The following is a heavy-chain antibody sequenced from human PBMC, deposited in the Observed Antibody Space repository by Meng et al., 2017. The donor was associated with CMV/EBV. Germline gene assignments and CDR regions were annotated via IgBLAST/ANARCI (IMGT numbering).Heavy chain of an antibody. D-gene: IGHD3-10*01. CDR2: IYPGDSDT. Sequence: CKGSGYSFTSDWIGWVRQMPGKGLEWMGIIYPGDSDTRYSPSFQGQVTISADKSISTAYLQWSSLKASDTAMYYCARRYGSGSYWFDPWGQGTLVTVSS. V-gene: IGHV5-51*01. CDR1: GYSFTSDW. J-gene: IGHJ5*02. CDR3: ARRYGSGSYWFDP.